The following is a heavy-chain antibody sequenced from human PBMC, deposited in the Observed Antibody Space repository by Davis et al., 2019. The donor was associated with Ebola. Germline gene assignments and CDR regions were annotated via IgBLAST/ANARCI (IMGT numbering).Heavy chain of an antibody. CDR2: ICNSEST. CDR1: GGSITSSSCY. V-gene: IGHV4-39*07. D-gene: IGHD2-21*02. Sequence: SETLSLTCTVSGGSITSSSCYWGWIRQPPGKGLEWIGSICNSESTYYNPPLKSRVTISVDTSKNQFSLKLSSVTAADTAVYYCARVGDHDAFDYWGQGTLATVSS. CDR3: ARVGDHDAFDY. J-gene: IGHJ4*02.